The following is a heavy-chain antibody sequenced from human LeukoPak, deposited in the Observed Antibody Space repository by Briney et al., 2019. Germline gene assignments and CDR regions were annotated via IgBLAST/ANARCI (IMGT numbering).Heavy chain of an antibody. D-gene: IGHD6-13*01. Sequence: SETLSLTCAVSGGSISSSNWWSWVRQPPGKGLEWIGEIYHSGSTNYNPSLKSRVTMSVDTSKNQFSLNLSSVTAADTAVYYCAGDVVAAAGSWDYWGQGTLVTVSS. CDR2: IYHSGST. V-gene: IGHV4-4*02. J-gene: IGHJ4*02. CDR3: AGDVVAAAGSWDY. CDR1: GGSISSSNW.